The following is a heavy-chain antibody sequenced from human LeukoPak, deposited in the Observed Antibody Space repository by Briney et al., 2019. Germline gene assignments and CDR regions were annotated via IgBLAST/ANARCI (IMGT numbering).Heavy chain of an antibody. CDR3: ARDNYGDYFDY. J-gene: IGHJ4*02. CDR2: IYYSGST. CDR1: GGSISSYY. V-gene: IGHV4-59*01. D-gene: IGHD4-17*01. Sequence: SETLSLTCTVSGGSISSYYWSWIRQPPGKGLEWIGYIYYSGSTNYNPSLKSRVTISVDTSKNQFSLKLSSVTAADTAVYYCARDNYGDYFDYWGQGTLVTVSS.